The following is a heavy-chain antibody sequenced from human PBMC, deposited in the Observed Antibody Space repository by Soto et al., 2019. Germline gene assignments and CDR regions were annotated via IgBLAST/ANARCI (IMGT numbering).Heavy chain of an antibody. D-gene: IGHD3-10*01. Sequence: QVQLVESGGGVVQPGRSLRLSCVASGFTFSNYGMHWVRQAPGKGLEWVAVIWYDGSKKYYADSVKGRFIISRDNYKNTLFLQMNSLRVEDTAMYCCVKDRGRQGGFDMWGQGRVVTVSS. CDR1: GFTFSNYG. V-gene: IGHV3-33*06. CDR2: IWYDGSKK. J-gene: IGHJ3*02. CDR3: VKDRGRQGGFDM.